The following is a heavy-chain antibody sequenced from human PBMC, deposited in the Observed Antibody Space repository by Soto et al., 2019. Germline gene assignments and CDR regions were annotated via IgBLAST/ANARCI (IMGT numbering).Heavy chain of an antibody. CDR2: IYHRGST. J-gene: IGHJ5*01. CDR3: AKKGYYLSEKINLFDS. V-gene: IGHV4-38-2*02. CDR1: GYSINSGHY. D-gene: IGHD3-10*01. Sequence: PSETLSLTCTVSGYSINSGHYCGWLRQPPGKGLEWIGSIYHRGSTYYNLSLRSRVSISIDTSKNQFSLRPTSVTAADTAMYYCAKKGYYLSEKINLFDSWGQGTLVTVSS.